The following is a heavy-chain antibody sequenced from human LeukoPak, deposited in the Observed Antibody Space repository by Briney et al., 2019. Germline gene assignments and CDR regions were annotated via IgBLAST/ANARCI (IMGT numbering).Heavy chain of an antibody. CDR1: GGSVSSGSYY. Sequence: PSETLSLTCTVSGGSVSSGSYYWSWIRQPPGKGLEWIGYIYYSGSTNYNPSLKSRVTISVDTSKNQFSLKLSPVTAADTAVYYCASVSGSYLHFDYWGQGTLVTVSS. V-gene: IGHV4-61*01. CDR3: ASVSGSYLHFDY. CDR2: IYYSGST. J-gene: IGHJ4*02. D-gene: IGHD1-26*01.